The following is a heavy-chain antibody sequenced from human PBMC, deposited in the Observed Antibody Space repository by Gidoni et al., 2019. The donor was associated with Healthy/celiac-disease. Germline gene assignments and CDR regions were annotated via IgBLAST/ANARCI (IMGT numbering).Heavy chain of an antibody. V-gene: IGHV3-21*01. J-gene: IGHJ3*02. Sequence: EVQLVESGGGLVKPGGSLRLSCAASGFTFSSYSMTWVRQAPGKGLEWVSSISSSSSYIYYADSVKGRFTISRDNAKNSLYLQMNSLRAEDTAVYYCARDGTYYYDSSGYYSSDAFDIWGQGTMVTVSS. CDR2: ISSSSSYI. CDR1: GFTFSSYS. D-gene: IGHD3-22*01. CDR3: ARDGTYYYDSSGYYSSDAFDI.